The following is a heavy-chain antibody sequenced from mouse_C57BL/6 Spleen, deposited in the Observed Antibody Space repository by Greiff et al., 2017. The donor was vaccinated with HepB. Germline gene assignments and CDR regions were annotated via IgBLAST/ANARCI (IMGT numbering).Heavy chain of an antibody. V-gene: IGHV1-47*01. D-gene: IGHD2-4*01. Sequence: VQRVESGAELVKPGASVKMSCKASGYTFTTYPIEWMKQNHGKSLEWIGNFHPYNDDTKYNEKFKGKATLTVEKSSSTVYLELSRLTSDDSAVYYCARRGYDYEGAWFAYWGQGTLVTVSA. CDR1: GYTFTTYP. CDR2: FHPYNDDT. CDR3: ARRGYDYEGAWFAY. J-gene: IGHJ3*01.